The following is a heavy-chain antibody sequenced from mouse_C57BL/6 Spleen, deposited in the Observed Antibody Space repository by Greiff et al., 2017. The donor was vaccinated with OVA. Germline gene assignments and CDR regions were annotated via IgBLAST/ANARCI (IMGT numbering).Heavy chain of an antibody. J-gene: IGHJ1*03. Sequence: EVKLMESGEGLVKPGGSLKLSCAASGFTFSSYAMSWVRQTPEKRLEWVAYISSGGDYLYYADTVKGRFTISRDNARNTLYLQMSSLKSEDTAMYYCTREGLRDWYFDVWGTGTTVTVSS. CDR3: TREGLRDWYFDV. V-gene: IGHV5-9-1*02. CDR2: ISSGGDYL. D-gene: IGHD1-1*01. CDR1: GFTFSSYA.